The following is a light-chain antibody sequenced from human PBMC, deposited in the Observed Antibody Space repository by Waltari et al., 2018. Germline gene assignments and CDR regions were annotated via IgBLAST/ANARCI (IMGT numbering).Light chain of an antibody. CDR1: QSVGNNY. CDR3: QQYATSPLT. V-gene: IGKV3-20*01. Sequence: EIVMTQSPATLSVFPGERATLSCRASQSVGNNYLAWYQKKGGQAPRLLIYGASGRATGIPDRFSGSGSGTDFTLTISRLEPEDFAVYYCQQYATSPLTFGGGTKVEI. CDR2: GAS. J-gene: IGKJ4*01.